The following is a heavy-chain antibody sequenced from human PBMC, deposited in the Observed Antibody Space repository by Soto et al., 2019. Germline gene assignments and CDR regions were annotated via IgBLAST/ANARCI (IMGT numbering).Heavy chain of an antibody. J-gene: IGHJ5*02. Sequence: QVQLVESGGGLVKPGGSLRLSCAASGFTFSDYYMSWIRQAPGKGLEWVSYISSSGSTIYYADSVKGRFTISRDNAKNSLDLQMNSLRAEDKAVDYCAREYCSSTSCYGGLWFDPWGQGTLVTVSS. CDR1: GFTFSDYY. CDR2: ISSSGSTI. V-gene: IGHV3-11*01. CDR3: AREYCSSTSCYGGLWFDP. D-gene: IGHD2-2*01.